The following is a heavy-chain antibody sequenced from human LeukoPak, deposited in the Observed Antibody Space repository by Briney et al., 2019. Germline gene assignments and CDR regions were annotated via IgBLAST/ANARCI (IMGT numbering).Heavy chain of an antibody. D-gene: IGHD3-16*01. V-gene: IGHV4-61*01. J-gene: IGHJ4*02. CDR1: GGSISSGSYY. CDR2: IYYSGST. Sequence: SATLSLTCTVSGGSISSGSYYWSWIRQPPGKGLEWIGYIYYSGSTNYNTSLNSRVTISVDTSKNQFSLKLSSVTAADTAVYYCARDWGEAWGQGTLVTVSS. CDR3: ARDWGEA.